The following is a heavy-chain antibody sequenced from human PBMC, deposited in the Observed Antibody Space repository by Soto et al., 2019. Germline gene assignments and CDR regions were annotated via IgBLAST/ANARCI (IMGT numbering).Heavy chain of an antibody. V-gene: IGHV1-46*01. CDR3: ARFGYNQGLDP. D-gene: IGHD1-20*01. CDR2: INPSGGST. Sequence: ASVKVSCKASGYTFTSYYMHWVRQAPGQGLEWMGIINPSGGSTTYSQKFQGRVTMTRDTSTSTVYMELSSLRSDDTAVYYCARFGYNQGLDPWGQGTLVTVSS. J-gene: IGHJ5*02. CDR1: GYTFTSYY.